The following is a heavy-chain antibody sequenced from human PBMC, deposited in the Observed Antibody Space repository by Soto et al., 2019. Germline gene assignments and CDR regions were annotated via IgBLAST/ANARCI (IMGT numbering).Heavy chain of an antibody. CDR1: GFTFNTYD. V-gene: IGHV3-23*01. CDR3: AGLMIAFGGVFDY. D-gene: IGHD3-16*01. CDR2: ISGSGRKT. J-gene: IGHJ4*02. Sequence: EGQLLESGGGLVPAGGSLRLSCAASGFTFNTYDMSWVRQAPGKRPEWVSDISGSGRKTNYADSVKGRFTISRDNSKNTLYLQMNSLRADDTALYYCAGLMIAFGGVFDYWGPGTLVTVSS.